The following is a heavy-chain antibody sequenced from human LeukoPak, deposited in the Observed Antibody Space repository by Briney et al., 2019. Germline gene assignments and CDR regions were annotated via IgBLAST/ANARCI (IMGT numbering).Heavy chain of an antibody. J-gene: IGHJ5*02. CDR1: GGSISSSSFH. Sequence: PSETLSLTCTVSGGSISSSSFHWGWIRQPPGKGLEWIGTIFYSGSAYYNLSLKSRVTMSVDTSKNQFSLKLSSVTAADTAVYYCARQGYISGQGFRNNWFDPWGQGSLVTVSS. CDR2: IFYSGSA. V-gene: IGHV4-39*01. CDR3: ARQGYISGQGFRNNWFDP. D-gene: IGHD6-19*01.